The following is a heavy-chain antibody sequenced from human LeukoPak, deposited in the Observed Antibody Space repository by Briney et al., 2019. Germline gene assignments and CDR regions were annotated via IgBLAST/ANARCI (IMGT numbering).Heavy chain of an antibody. CDR1: GGSISSYY. Sequence: SETLSLTCTVSGGSISSYYWSWIRQPPGKGLEWIGYIYYSGSTNYNPSLKSRVTISVDTSKNQFSLRLSSVTAADTAVYYCAREGHYDFWSGPPSGGYFDLWGRGTLVTVSS. V-gene: IGHV4-59*01. CDR2: IYYSGST. J-gene: IGHJ2*01. D-gene: IGHD3-3*01. CDR3: AREGHYDFWSGPPSGGYFDL.